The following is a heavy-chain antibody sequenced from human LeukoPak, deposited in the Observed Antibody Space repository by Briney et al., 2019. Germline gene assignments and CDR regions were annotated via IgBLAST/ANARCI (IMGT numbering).Heavy chain of an antibody. CDR2: ITRDGSGK. Sequence: GGSLGLSCVASGFSFSSRWMSWVRQAPGKGLEWVASITRDGSGKYYSDSVKGRFSISRDNAKSSLFLQMNILRGEDTAVYYCATLLGDITVYDYWGQGTLVTVSS. CDR3: ATLLGDITVYDY. D-gene: IGHD3-10*01. CDR1: GFSFSSRW. V-gene: IGHV3-7*01. J-gene: IGHJ4*02.